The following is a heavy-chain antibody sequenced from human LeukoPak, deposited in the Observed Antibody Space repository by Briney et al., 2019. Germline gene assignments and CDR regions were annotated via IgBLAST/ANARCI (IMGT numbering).Heavy chain of an antibody. CDR2: IKQDGSEK. V-gene: IGHV3-7*01. Sequence: GGSLRLSCAASGFTFSSYAMSWVRQAPGKGLEWVANIKQDGSEKYYVDSVKGRFTISRDNAKDSLYLQMNSLRAEDTAVYYCARVGPAGFDYWGQGTLVTVSS. J-gene: IGHJ4*02. CDR1: GFTFSSYA. D-gene: IGHD2-2*01. CDR3: ARVGPAGFDY.